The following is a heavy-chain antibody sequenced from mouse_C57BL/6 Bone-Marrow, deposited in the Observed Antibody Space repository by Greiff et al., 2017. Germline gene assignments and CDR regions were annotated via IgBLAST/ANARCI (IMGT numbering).Heavy chain of an antibody. CDR3: ARNYGHLYFDV. V-gene: IGHV1-69*01. Sequence: QVQLQQPGAELVMPGASVKLSCKASGYTFTSYWMHWVKQRPGQGLEWIGEIDPSDSYTNYNQKFKGKSTLTVDKSSSPAYMQLSSLTSEDSAVYYCARNYGHLYFDVCGTGTTGTVSS. CDR2: IDPSDSYT. J-gene: IGHJ1*03. CDR1: GYTFTSYW. D-gene: IGHD1-2*01.